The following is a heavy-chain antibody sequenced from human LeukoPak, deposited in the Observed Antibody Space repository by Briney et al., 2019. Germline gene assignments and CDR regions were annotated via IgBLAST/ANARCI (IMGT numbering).Heavy chain of an antibody. V-gene: IGHV3-7*01. D-gene: IGHD1-26*01. Sequence: GGSLRLSCAASGFTFSSYWMSWVRQAPGKGLEWVANIKQDGSEKYYVDSVKGRFTISRDNAKNSLYLQMNSLRAEDTAVYYCAREKVGATSPFDYWGQGTLVTVSS. CDR3: AREKVGATSPFDY. CDR1: GFTFSSYW. CDR2: IKQDGSEK. J-gene: IGHJ4*02.